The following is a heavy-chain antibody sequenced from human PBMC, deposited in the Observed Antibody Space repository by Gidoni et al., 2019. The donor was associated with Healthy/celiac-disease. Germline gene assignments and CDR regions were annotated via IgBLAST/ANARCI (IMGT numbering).Heavy chain of an antibody. CDR3: ARVRGYYYGSGSYYNRGWFDP. D-gene: IGHD3-10*01. J-gene: IGHJ5*02. Sequence: QVQLQQWGAGLLKPSETLSLTCAVYGGSFSGYYWRWIRQPPGKGLEWIGEINHSGSTNYNPSLKSRVTISVDTSKNQFSLKLSSVTAADTAVYYCARVRGYYYGSGSYYNRGWFDPWGQGTLVTVSS. CDR2: INHSGST. V-gene: IGHV4-34*01. CDR1: GGSFSGYY.